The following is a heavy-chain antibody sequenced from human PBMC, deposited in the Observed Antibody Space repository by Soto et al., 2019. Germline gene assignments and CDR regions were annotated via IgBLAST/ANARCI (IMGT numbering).Heavy chain of an antibody. CDR2: IKQDGSEK. J-gene: IGHJ6*02. Sequence: PGGSLRLSCAASGSTFSSYWMSWVRQAPGKGLEWVANIKQDGSEKYYVDSVKGRFTISRDNAKNSLYLQMNSLRAEDTAVYYCARDWKYYDFWSGSHGYYGMDVWGQGTTVTVSS. V-gene: IGHV3-7*03. CDR3: ARDWKYYDFWSGSHGYYGMDV. D-gene: IGHD3-3*01. CDR1: GSTFSSYW.